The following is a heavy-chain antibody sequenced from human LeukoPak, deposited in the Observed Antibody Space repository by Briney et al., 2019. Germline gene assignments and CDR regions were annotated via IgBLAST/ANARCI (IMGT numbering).Heavy chain of an antibody. D-gene: IGHD5-12*01. V-gene: IGHV4-59*12. CDR2: IYYSGST. J-gene: IGHJ4*02. CDR3: ARDGGYGGYDDY. CDR1: GGSISSYY. Sequence: SETLSLTCTVSGGSISSYYWSWIRQPPGKGLEWIGYIYYSGSTSYNPSLKSRVTISVDTSKNQFSLKLNSVTAADTAVYYCARDGGYGGYDDYWGQGNLVTVSS.